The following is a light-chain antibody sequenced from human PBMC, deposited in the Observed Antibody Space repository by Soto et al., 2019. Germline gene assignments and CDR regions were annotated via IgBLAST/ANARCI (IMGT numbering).Light chain of an antibody. CDR3: LQDYIYPLT. CDR2: ASS. J-gene: IGKJ4*01. V-gene: IGKV1-6*01. CDR1: QDIRID. Sequence: AIQITQSPSSLSASVGDRVTITCRASQDIRIDLGWYQQKPGKAPKLLIYASSNLQSGVPSRFSGSGSGTDFTLTISSLQPEDFATYYCLQDYIYPLTFGGGTKVEIK.